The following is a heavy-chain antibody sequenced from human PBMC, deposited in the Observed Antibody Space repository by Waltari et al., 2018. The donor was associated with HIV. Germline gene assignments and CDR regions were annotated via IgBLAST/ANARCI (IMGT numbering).Heavy chain of an antibody. D-gene: IGHD1-1*01. Sequence: EVQLVESGGGLVKPGGSLSLVCAISGFSFSSYPMHWVRQAPGKGLEWVSSITAGSSYRNYADSVKGRFTISRDNAKNSLYLQMNSLRGEDTAVYYCARASHGTTPYFDNWGQGTLFTVSS. CDR2: ITAGSSYR. CDR3: ARASHGTTPYFDN. CDR1: GFSFSSYP. J-gene: IGHJ4*02. V-gene: IGHV3-21*01.